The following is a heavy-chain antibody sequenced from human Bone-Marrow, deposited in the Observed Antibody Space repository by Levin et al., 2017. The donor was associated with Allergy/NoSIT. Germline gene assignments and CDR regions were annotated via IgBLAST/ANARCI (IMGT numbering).Heavy chain of an antibody. J-gene: IGHJ4*02. V-gene: IGHV4-31*03. CDR3: ARAPSKSEDHFDY. Sequence: PSETLSLTCTVSGDSISSGDYCWTWIRQHPGGDLEWIGYICYSGTTYYNPSLKSRVSISVDTSKNQFSLKLTSVTAADTAVYYCARAPSKSEDHFDYWGQGTQVTVSS. CDR2: ICYSGTT. CDR1: GDSISSGDYC.